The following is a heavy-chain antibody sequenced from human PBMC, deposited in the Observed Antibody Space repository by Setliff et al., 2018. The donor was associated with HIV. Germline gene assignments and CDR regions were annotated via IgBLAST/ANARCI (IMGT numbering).Heavy chain of an antibody. V-gene: IGHV3-49*04. CDR3: ARDNLYFNTWNGSPVYGLDV. J-gene: IGHJ6*02. CDR1: GFTFGEYA. D-gene: IGHD3-3*01. Sequence: GGSLRLSCTASGFTFGEYAMSWVRQAPGKGLEWVGIIKSKAYGETTEYAASVKGRFTLSRDDSKSIAYLQMNSLKTEDTAVYFCARDNLYFNTWNGSPVYGLDVWGQGTTVTVSS. CDR2: IKSKAYGETT.